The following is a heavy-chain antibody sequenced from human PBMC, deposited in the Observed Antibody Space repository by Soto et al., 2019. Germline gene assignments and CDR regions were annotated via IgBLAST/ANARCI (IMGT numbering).Heavy chain of an antibody. CDR2: ISYDGSNK. D-gene: IGHD5-12*01. CDR1: GFTFSSYA. CDR3: ARDREDIVASHFDY. Sequence: LRLSCAASGFTFSSYAMHWVRQAPGKGLEWVAVISYDGSNKYYADSVKGRFTISRDNSKNTLYLQMNSLRAEDTAVYYCARDREDIVASHFDYWGQGTLVTVSS. J-gene: IGHJ4*02. V-gene: IGHV3-30-3*01.